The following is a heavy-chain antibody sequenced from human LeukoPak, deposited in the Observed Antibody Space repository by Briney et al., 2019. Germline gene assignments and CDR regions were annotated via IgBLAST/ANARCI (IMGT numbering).Heavy chain of an antibody. V-gene: IGHV3-11*04. J-gene: IGHJ4*02. D-gene: IGHD6-13*01. CDR2: ISGSGSTI. CDR1: GFTFSNAW. Sequence: KSGGSLRLSCAASGFTFSNAWMSWVRQAPGKGLEWVSYISGSGSTIYYADSVKGRFTISRDNAKNSLYLQMNSLRAEDAAVYYCARNLYSSSWFAFDYWGQGTLVTVSS. CDR3: ARNLYSSSWFAFDY.